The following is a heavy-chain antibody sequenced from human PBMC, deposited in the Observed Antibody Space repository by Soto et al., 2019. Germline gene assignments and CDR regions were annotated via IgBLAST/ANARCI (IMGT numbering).Heavy chain of an antibody. CDR3: RSSTSCYDESCVDV. J-gene: IGHJ6*02. V-gene: IGHV4-38-2*01. CDR2: LYHIGST. CDR1: GYSISSGNY. D-gene: IGHD2-2*01. Sequence: ETLSLTCAVSGYSISSGNYWAWIRQPPGRGLEWIGSLYHIGSTHYNTSRKSRVTISVDTSTNNYPLKLSSVTAADTAIYYCRSSTSCYDESCVDVWGQGTMVTVSS.